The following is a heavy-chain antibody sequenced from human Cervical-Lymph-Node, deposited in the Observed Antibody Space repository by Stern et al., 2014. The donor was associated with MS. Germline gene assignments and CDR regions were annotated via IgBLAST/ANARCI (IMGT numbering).Heavy chain of an antibody. J-gene: IGHJ4*02. V-gene: IGHV1-2*06. Sequence: VQLEESGAEVKKPGASVKVSCKTSGYTFIDYFMHWVRQAPGQGLEWMGRINPNSGGTNYAQNFQGRVTMTRDTSISTAYMELSRLRSDDTAVYYCARGWVSGWYRVDYWGQGALVTVSS. CDR1: GYTFIDYF. D-gene: IGHD6-19*01. CDR2: INPNSGGT. CDR3: ARGWVSGWYRVDY.